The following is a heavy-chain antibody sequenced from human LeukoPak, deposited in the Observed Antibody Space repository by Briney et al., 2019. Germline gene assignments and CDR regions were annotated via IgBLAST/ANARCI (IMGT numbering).Heavy chain of an antibody. CDR2: IKQDGSEK. D-gene: IGHD2-21*02. J-gene: IGHJ5*02. Sequence: GGSLRLSCAASGFTFSSYWMSWVRQAPGKGLEWVANIKQDGSEKYYVDSVKGRFTISRDNAKNSLYLQMNSLRAEDTAVYYCARDLPPSDSHAYCGGDCFPERWFDPWGQGTLVTVSS. CDR3: ARDLPPSDSHAYCGGDCFPERWFDP. V-gene: IGHV3-7*01. CDR1: GFTFSSYW.